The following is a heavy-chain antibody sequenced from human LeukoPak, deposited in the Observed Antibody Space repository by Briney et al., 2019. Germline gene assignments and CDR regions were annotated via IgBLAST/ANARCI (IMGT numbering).Heavy chain of an antibody. J-gene: IGHJ4*02. Sequence: GGSLRLSCAASGFTFDDFAMHWVRQPPGKGLEWVSGISWNSGSIAYADSVKGRFTISRDNAKNSLYLQMNSLRAEDTAVYYCARMNYVSSGWGAPFDYWGQGTLVTVSS. CDR2: ISWNSGSI. V-gene: IGHV3-9*01. D-gene: IGHD1-7*01. CDR3: ARMNYVSSGWGAPFDY. CDR1: GFTFDDFA.